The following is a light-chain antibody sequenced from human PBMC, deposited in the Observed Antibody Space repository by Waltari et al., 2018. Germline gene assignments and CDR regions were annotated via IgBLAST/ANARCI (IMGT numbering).Light chain of an antibody. J-gene: IGKJ4*01. V-gene: IGKV3-20*01. Sequence: ILLRKSTRTLCCSPVDSFPHIRRASQNVISNCLTWYQQKPGQAPRLIIYAASTRAPGIPDRFSGSGSGTDFTLTISRLEPEDSAAYYCQQYDTSAVTFGRGTKVEIK. CDR1: QNVISNC. CDR3: QQYDTSAVT. CDR2: AAS.